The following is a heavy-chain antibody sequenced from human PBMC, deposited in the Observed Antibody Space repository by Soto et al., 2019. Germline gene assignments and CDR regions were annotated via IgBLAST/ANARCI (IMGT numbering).Heavy chain of an antibody. D-gene: IGHD5-12*01. V-gene: IGHV4-59*01. CDR2: NYHSGTT. Sequence: SEPLSLTCAVSVVTISTYYWSWVREPPGKGLEWIGYNYHSGTTNYNPSLKSRVTISVDTSKNQFSLRLTSVTAADTAIYYCVREAYIGYGHAIDHWGQGILVTVSS. CDR1: VVTISTYY. J-gene: IGHJ4*02. CDR3: VREAYIGYGHAIDH.